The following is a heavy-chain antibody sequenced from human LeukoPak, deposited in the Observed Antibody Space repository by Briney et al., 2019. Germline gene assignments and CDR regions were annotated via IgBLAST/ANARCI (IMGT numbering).Heavy chain of an antibody. Sequence: PGGSLRPSCAASGFTFSNYAMHWVRQAPGKGLEWVAVISYDGSNKYYADSVKGRFTISRDNSKNTLFLQMNSLRAEDTAVYYCARDLDSSSWYILWFDPWGQGTLVTVSS. CDR1: GFTFSNYA. CDR3: ARDLDSSSWYILWFDP. CDR2: ISYDGSNK. J-gene: IGHJ5*02. V-gene: IGHV3-30-3*01. D-gene: IGHD6-13*01.